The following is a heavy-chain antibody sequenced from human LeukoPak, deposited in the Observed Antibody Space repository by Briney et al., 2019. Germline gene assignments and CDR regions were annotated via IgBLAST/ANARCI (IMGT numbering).Heavy chain of an antibody. Sequence: GGSLRLSCVVPGFTFSSYWMSWVRQAPGKGLEWVANIKQDGSEKYYVDSVKGRFTISRDNAKNSLYLQMNSLRAEDTAVYYCARKDVVVVSASSLFSRKYCYYMDVWGKGTTVTVSS. CDR3: ARKDVVVVSASSLFSRKYCYYMDV. V-gene: IGHV3-7*01. D-gene: IGHD2-2*01. J-gene: IGHJ6*03. CDR2: IKQDGSEK. CDR1: GFTFSSYW.